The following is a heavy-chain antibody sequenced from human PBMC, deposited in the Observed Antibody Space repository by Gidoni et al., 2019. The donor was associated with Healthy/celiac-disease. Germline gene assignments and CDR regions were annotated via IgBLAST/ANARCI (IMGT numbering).Heavy chain of an antibody. D-gene: IGHD3-22*01. J-gene: IGHJ4*02. CDR1: GYSFTSYW. CDR2: IDPSDSYT. CDR3: ARLLPYYYDSSGYSFDY. V-gene: IGHV5-10-1*03. Sequence: EVQLVQSGAEVKKPGESLRISCKGSGYSFTSYWISWVRQMPGKGLEWMGRIDPSDSYTNYSPSFQGHVTISADKSISTAYLQWSSLKASDTAMYYCARLLPYYYDSSGYSFDYWGQGTLVTVSS.